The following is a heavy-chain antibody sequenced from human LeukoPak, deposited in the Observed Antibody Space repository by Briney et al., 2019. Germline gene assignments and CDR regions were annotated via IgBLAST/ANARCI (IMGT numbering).Heavy chain of an antibody. CDR1: GFTFSSYW. Sequence: GGSLRLSCAASGFTFSSYWMHWVRQAPGKGLVCVSHINTDGSTTTYADSVKGRFTISRDNAKNTLYLQMNSLRAEDTAVYYCARVSNSGSYSRNHAFDIWGQGTMVTVSS. V-gene: IGHV3-74*01. CDR2: INTDGSTT. CDR3: ARVSNSGSYSRNHAFDI. D-gene: IGHD1-26*01. J-gene: IGHJ3*02.